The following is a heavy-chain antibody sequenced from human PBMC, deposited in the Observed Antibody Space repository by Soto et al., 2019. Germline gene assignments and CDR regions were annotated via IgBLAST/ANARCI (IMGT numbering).Heavy chain of an antibody. CDR3: ARDMGKGNYSYYTLDV. Sequence: QVHLAQSGAEVKKPGSSVRLSCKTSGYAFSDSAISWVRQAPGQGLEWVGGIVPIHATPRYGQKFLDRVSITADESTATAYMELSSLRPEDTAIYYCARDMGKGNYSYYTLDVWCEGTTVTVSS. D-gene: IGHD7-27*01. CDR1: GYAFSDSA. CDR2: IVPIHATP. V-gene: IGHV1-69*01. J-gene: IGHJ6*04.